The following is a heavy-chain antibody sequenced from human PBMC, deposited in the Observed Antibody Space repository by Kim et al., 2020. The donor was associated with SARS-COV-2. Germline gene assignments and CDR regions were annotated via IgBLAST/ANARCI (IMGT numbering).Heavy chain of an antibody. CDR2: ISGNGRDM. V-gene: IGHV3-23*01. CDR1: GFGFSNNA. CDR3: AKDIWDYSGMDV. J-gene: IGHJ6*02. Sequence: GGFLRLSCAASGFGFSNNAMGWVRQAPGKGLEWVSSISGNGRDMYYADSVRGRFTISRDIGKSTLYLQMNSLRAEDTALYYCAKDIWDYSGMDVWGQGTTVTVSS. D-gene: IGHD3-10*01.